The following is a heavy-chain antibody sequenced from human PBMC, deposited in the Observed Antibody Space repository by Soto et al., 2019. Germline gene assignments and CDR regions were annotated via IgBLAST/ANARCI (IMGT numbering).Heavy chain of an antibody. CDR1: GGSFSGYY. CDR2: INHSGST. J-gene: IGHJ6*03. Sequence: PSETLSLTCGVYGGSFSGYYWSWIRQPPGKGLEWIGEINHSGSTNYNPSLKSRVTISVDASKNQFSLKLSSVTAADTAVYYCARDHITMVRGVIAYYYYYYMDVWGKGTTVTVSS. V-gene: IGHV4-34*01. D-gene: IGHD3-10*01. CDR3: ARDHITMVRGVIAYYYYYYMDV.